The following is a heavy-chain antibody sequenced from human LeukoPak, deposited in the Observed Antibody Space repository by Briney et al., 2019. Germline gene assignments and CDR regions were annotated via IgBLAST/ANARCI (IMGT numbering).Heavy chain of an antibody. D-gene: IGHD4-17*01. CDR3: TRDFNADYRPY. Sequence: GGSLRLSCAVSGFTFSSYAISWVRQAPGKGLEWVSYITSSSRIIDYADSVKGRFTISRDNAKNSLFLQMNSLRAEDTAVYYCTRDFNADYRPYWGQGTLVTVSS. CDR2: ITSSSRII. J-gene: IGHJ4*02. CDR1: GFTFSSYA. V-gene: IGHV3-48*04.